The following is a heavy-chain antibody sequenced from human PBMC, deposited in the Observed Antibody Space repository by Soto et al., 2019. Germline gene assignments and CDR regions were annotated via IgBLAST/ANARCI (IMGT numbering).Heavy chain of an antibody. D-gene: IGHD3-16*02. J-gene: IGHJ4*02. CDR3: ARVDLIEGSANPAFDY. CDR1: GFTFSSYA. Sequence: PGGSLRHSCAASGFTFSSYAMHWVRQAPGKGLEYVSAISSNGGSTYYANSVKGRFTISRDNSKNTLYLQMGSLRAEDMAVYYCARVDLIEGSANPAFDYWGQGTLVTVS. CDR2: ISSNGGST. V-gene: IGHV3-64*01.